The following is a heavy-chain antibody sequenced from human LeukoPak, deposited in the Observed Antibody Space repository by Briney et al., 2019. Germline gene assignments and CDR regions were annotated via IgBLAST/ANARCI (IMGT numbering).Heavy chain of an antibody. CDR1: GXTFSIFI. CDR2: ISSNGGST. D-gene: IGHD6-13*01. J-gene: IGHJ4*02. CDR3: VKEGSATPDY. V-gene: IGHV3-64D*09. Sequence: GGSLRLSCSASGXTFSIFIMHWVRQAPGKGLEYVSGISSNGGSTFYADSVKGRFTISRDNSKNTLYLQMSSLRPEDTAVYYCVKEGSATPDYWGQGTLVTVSS.